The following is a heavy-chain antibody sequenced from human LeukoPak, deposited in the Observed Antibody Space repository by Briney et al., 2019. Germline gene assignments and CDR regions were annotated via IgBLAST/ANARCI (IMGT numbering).Heavy chain of an antibody. V-gene: IGHV1-18*01. D-gene: IGHD5-18*01. J-gene: IGHJ4*02. CDR3: ARVVDTAMIFDY. CDR1: GYTFTSYG. CDR2: ISAYNGNT. Sequence: ASVKVSCKASGYTFTSYGISWVRQAPGQGLEWMGWISAYNGNTNYAQKLQGRVTMTTDTSTSTAYMELRSLRSDDTAAYYCARVVDTAMIFDYWGQGTLVTVSS.